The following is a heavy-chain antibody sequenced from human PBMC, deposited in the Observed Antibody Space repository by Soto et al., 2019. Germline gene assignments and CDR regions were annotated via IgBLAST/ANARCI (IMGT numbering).Heavy chain of an antibody. Sequence: SETLSLTCTVSGGSISSGGYYWSWIRQHPGKGLEWIGYIYYSGSPYYNPSLKSRVTISVDTSKNQFSLKLSSVTAADTAVYYCARASLRYCSSTSCYASGWFDPWGQGTLVTVSS. D-gene: IGHD2-2*01. J-gene: IGHJ5*02. V-gene: IGHV4-31*03. CDR2: IYYSGSP. CDR1: GGSISSGGYY. CDR3: ARASLRYCSSTSCYASGWFDP.